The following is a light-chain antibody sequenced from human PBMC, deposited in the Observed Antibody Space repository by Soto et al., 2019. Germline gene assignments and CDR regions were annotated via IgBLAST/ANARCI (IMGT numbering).Light chain of an antibody. J-gene: IGKJ1*01. CDR1: QSISSW. CDR2: KAS. Sequence: LQMTQSPSTLSASVGDRVTITCRASQSISSWLAWYQQKPGKAPKLLIYKASTLKSGVPSRFSGSGSGTEFTLTINGLQPDDFATYFCQQFKSGTWTFGQGTKVDIK. V-gene: IGKV1-5*03. CDR3: QQFKSGTWT.